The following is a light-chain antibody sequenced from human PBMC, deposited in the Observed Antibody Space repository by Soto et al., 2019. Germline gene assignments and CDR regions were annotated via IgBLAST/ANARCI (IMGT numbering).Light chain of an antibody. CDR1: SSDGGVYNY. Sequence: QSALTQPRSVSGSPGQSVTISCTGTSSDGGVYNYVSWYQHHPGRAPKLMIYEVNKRPSGVPDRFSGSRSGNTASLTVSGLQVGDEADYHCSSHAGSKSLAFGGGTKLTVL. J-gene: IGLJ2*01. CDR2: EVN. CDR3: SSHAGSKSLA. V-gene: IGLV2-8*01.